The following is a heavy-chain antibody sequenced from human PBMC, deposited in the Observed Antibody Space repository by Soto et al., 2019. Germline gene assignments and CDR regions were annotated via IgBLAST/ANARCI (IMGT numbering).Heavy chain of an antibody. J-gene: IGHJ4*02. V-gene: IGHV1-46*01. Sequence: QVPLAQSGAEAKKPGASVNVSCKASGFSYTTYYMHWVRQAPGQGLEWMGIIHTSGAYAFYAQKFQGRDTMTRDTSTRTVYMELSSLRSDDPAVYYFASSLQVVSPFDYWGEGTLVTVSS. CDR1: GFSYTTYY. CDR2: IHTSGAYA. D-gene: IGHD3-22*01. CDR3: ASSLQVVSPFDY.